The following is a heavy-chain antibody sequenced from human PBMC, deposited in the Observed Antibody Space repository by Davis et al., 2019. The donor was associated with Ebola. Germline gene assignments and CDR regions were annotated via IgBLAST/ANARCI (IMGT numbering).Heavy chain of an antibody. Sequence: SETLSLTCAVYGASSSGYYWTWIRQPPGKGLEWIGEINHRGGSNYNPSLKSRVTISEDRSRNQFSLKLTSVTAADTAVYYCARGYAYSYWGQGTLVTVSS. J-gene: IGHJ4*02. CDR2: INHRGGS. CDR1: GASSSGYY. CDR3: ARGYAYSY. D-gene: IGHD2-21*01. V-gene: IGHV4-34*01.